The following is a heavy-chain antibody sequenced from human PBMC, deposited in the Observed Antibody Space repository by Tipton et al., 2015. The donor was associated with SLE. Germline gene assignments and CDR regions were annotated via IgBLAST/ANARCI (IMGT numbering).Heavy chain of an antibody. D-gene: IGHD2-21*02. CDR2: IYTSGRA. CDR1: GGSISIERYY. J-gene: IGHJ2*01. V-gene: IGHV4-61*02. CDR3: TRGDDLTGLGWYFDL. Sequence: TLSLTCTVSGGSISIERYYWAWIRQTPGKGLECIGLIYTSGRAKYNPSLKSRVSISADTSKNQFSLKLNSVTAADTAVYYCTRGDDLTGLGWYFDLWGRGSLVTVSS.